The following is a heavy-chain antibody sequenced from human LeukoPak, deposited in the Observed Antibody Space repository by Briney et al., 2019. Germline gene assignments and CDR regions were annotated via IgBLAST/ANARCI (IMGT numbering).Heavy chain of an antibody. CDR3: ARDTVGWARDY. Sequence: GGSLRLSCAASGFTFSGYAMSWVRQAPGKGLEWVAGIGSGGSTYYADSVKGRFTISRDNSKNTLYLQMNSLRAEDTAVYYCARDTVGWARDYWGQGTLVTVSS. CDR2: IGSGGST. D-gene: IGHD6-19*01. J-gene: IGHJ4*02. CDR1: GFTFSGYA. V-gene: IGHV3-23*01.